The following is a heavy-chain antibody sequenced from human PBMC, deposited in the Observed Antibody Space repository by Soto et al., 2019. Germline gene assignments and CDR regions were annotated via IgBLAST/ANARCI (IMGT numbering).Heavy chain of an antibody. D-gene: IGHD3-22*01. J-gene: IGHJ5*02. CDR2: MNPNSGNT. CDR1: GYTFTSYD. Sequence: ASVKVSCKASGYTFTSYDINWVRQATGQGLEWMGWMNPNSGNTGYAQKFQGRVTMTTDTSTSTAYMELRSLRSDDTAVYYCARTYYYDSSGYGENWFDPWGQGTLVTVSS. V-gene: IGHV1-8*01. CDR3: ARTYYYDSSGYGENWFDP.